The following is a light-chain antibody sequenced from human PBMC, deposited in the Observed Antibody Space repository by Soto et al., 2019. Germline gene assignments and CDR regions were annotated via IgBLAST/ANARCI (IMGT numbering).Light chain of an antibody. Sequence: EIVLTQSPATLSLSPGERATLSWRASQSVRNDLVWYHQKPGQAPRVLISSASNRATGIPARFSGSGSGTDFTLTISSLEPEDFAVYYCQQRTNWPPTFGGGTKVEMK. CDR2: SAS. J-gene: IGKJ4*01. V-gene: IGKV3-11*01. CDR3: QQRTNWPPT. CDR1: QSVRND.